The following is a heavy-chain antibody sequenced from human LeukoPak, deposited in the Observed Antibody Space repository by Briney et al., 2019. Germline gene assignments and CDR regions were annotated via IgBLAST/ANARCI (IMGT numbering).Heavy chain of an antibody. V-gene: IGHV1-69*05. CDR1: GGTFTSDT. CDR2: IIPIFGTA. D-gene: IGHD6-13*01. CDR3: ARGGAALGRYYMDV. J-gene: IGHJ6*03. Sequence: SLKGSCEASGGTFTSDTISSVRQTPGQRLECIGGIIPIFGTANYEQKFQRSVTITTDESTRTAYMELSSLRSEDTAVYYCARGGAALGRYYMDVWGKGTTVSVS.